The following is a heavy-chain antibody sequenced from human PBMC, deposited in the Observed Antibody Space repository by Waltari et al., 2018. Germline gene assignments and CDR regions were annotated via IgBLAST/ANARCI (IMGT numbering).Heavy chain of an antibody. D-gene: IGHD7-27*01. V-gene: IGHV4-34*01. J-gene: IGHJ3*02. Sequence: QVQIQQWGAGLLKPSETLSLTCAVYGGSFSGYYWSWIRQPPGKGLEWIGEINHSGSTNYNPSLKSRVTISVDTSKNQFSLKLSSVTAADTAVYYCARVAVTVEPTDAFDIWGQGTMVTVSS. CDR2: INHSGST. CDR3: ARVAVTVEPTDAFDI. CDR1: GGSFSGYY.